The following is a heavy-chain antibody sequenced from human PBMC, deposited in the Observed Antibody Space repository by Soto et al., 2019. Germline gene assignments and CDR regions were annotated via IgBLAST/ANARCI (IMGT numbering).Heavy chain of an antibody. Sequence: EVQLLESGGGLVQPGESLRLSCAASGFTFSYYWMRWVRQAPGMGLVWVSRIHSDGSSTTYADSVKGRFTISRDNARNTLYLQMNSLRAEDTAVYYCARGDRGAFDLWGQGTVVTVSS. J-gene: IGHJ3*01. CDR2: IHSDGSST. CDR1: GFTFSYYW. CDR3: ARGDRGAFDL. D-gene: IGHD1-26*01. V-gene: IGHV3-74*01.